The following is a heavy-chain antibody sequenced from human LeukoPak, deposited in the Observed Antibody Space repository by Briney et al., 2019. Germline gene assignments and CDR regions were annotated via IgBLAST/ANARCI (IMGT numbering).Heavy chain of an antibody. V-gene: IGHV3-21*01. J-gene: IGHJ4*02. CDR2: ISSSSSYI. Sequence: PGGSLRLSCAASGFTFSSYSMNWVRQAPGKGLEWVSSISSSSSYIYYADSVKGRFTISRDNSKNTLSLQMNSLRAEDTAVYYCARAYSSGWYNFDSWGQGTLVTVSS. CDR1: GFTFSSYS. D-gene: IGHD6-19*01. CDR3: ARAYSSGWYNFDS.